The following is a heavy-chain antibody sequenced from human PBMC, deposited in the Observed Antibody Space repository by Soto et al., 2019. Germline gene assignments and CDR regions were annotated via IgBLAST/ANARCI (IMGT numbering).Heavy chain of an antibody. CDR1: GFTVSSHY. Sequence: GGSLRLSCASSGFTVSSHYMNWVRQAPGKGLEWVSVIYSGGSTYYADSVKGRFTISRDNSKNTLYLQMNSLRAEDTAVYYCADLYGVDVWGQGTTVTVSS. CDR3: ADLYGVDV. CDR2: IYSGGST. J-gene: IGHJ6*02. V-gene: IGHV3-66*01.